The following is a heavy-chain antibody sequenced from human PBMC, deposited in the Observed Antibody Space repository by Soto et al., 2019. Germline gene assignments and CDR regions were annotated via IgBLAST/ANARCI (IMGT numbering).Heavy chain of an antibody. V-gene: IGHV1-46*03. CDR1: GYTFTSYY. D-gene: IGHD6-19*01. J-gene: IGHJ4*02. Sequence: ASVKVSCKASGYTFTSYYMHWVRQAPGQGLEWMGIINPSGGSTSYAQKFQGRVTMTRDTSTSTVYMELSSLRSEDTAVYYCARDPAGSSGWYGEVDYWGQGTLVTVSS. CDR3: ARDPAGSSGWYGEVDY. CDR2: INPSGGST.